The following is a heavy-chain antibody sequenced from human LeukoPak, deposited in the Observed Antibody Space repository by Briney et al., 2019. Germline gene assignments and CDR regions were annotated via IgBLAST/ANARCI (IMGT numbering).Heavy chain of an antibody. D-gene: IGHD3-22*01. Sequence: AETLSLTCTVSGGSISSYYWSWLRQPPGKGREWIGYIYYSGSTNYNPSLKSRVTISVDTSKNQFSLKLSSVTAADTAVYYCARHAPWGYYDSSGFDYWGQGTLVTVSS. CDR3: ARHAPWGYYDSSGFDY. CDR2: IYYSGST. J-gene: IGHJ4*02. V-gene: IGHV4-59*08. CDR1: GGSISSYY.